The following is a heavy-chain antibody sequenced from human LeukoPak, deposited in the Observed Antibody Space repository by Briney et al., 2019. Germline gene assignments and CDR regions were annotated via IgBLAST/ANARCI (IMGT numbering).Heavy chain of an antibody. CDR1: GGSISSYY. CDR2: IYTSGST. Sequence: SETLSLTCTVSGGSISSYYWSWIRQPAGKGLEWIGRIYTSGSTNYIPSLTSRVTMSVDTSKNQFSLKLSSVTAADTAVYYCARDRYCSSTSCYPFTWFDPWGQGTLATVSS. CDR3: ARDRYCSSTSCYPFTWFDP. D-gene: IGHD2-2*01. J-gene: IGHJ5*02. V-gene: IGHV4-4*07.